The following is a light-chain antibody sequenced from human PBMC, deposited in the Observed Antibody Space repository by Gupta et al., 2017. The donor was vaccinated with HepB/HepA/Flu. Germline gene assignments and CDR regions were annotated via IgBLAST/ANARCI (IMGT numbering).Light chain of an antibody. Sequence: DIQMTQSPSSLSASVGDRLTITCRESQRISIYLSWYQQKPGQAPNLMIYAASKVQSGAPSRFSGGGSAKDFTLTSSGRQDEDFAYYYEQQSYRPSTFGRGTKVEIK. V-gene: IGKV1-39*01. CDR3: QQSYRPST. CDR1: QRISIY. J-gene: IGKJ1*01. CDR2: AAS.